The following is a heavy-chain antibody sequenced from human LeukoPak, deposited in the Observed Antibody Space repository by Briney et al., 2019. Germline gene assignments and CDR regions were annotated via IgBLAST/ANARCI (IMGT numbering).Heavy chain of an antibody. CDR3: ARDDNYGSDY. D-gene: IGHD3-10*01. CDR1: GFIFRNYW. J-gene: IGHJ4*02. CDR2: INLDGSEK. V-gene: IGHV3-7*04. Sequence: PGGSLRLSCAASGFIFRNYWMSWVRQAPGKGLEWVANINLDGSEKYYVGSVKGRFTISRDNAKNSLYLQMNTLRADDTAVYYCARDDNYGSDYWGQGTLVTVSS.